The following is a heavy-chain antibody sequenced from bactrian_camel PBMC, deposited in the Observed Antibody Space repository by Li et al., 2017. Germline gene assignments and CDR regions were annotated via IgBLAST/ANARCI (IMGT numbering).Heavy chain of an antibody. J-gene: IGHJ6*01. Sequence: VQMVESGGGSVQAGGSLRLSCVASRSLYSGACVGWLRQAPGKEREGVAAIDSDGIANYADPVKGRFTISKDNAGSTLYLQMNDLRPEDTAMYFCAARPINTRDCVAGGTAEFGYWGQGTQVTVS. D-gene: IGHD1*01. V-gene: IGHV3S6*01. CDR3: AARPINTRDCVAGGTAEFGY. CDR1: RSLYSGAC. CDR2: IDSDGIA.